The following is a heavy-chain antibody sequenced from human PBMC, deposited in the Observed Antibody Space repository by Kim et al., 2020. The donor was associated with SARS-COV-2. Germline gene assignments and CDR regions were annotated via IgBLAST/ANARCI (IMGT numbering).Heavy chain of an antibody. CDR2: ISWNSGSI. D-gene: IGHD2-2*01. J-gene: IGHJ6*01. CDR3: ARRRYFCSSTSCYSYYY. Sequence: GGSLRLSCAASGFTFDDYAMHWVRQAPGKGLEWVSGISWNSGSIGYADSVKGRFTISRDNAKNSLYLQMNSLRAEDTALYYCARRRYFCSSTSCYSYYY. V-gene: IGHV3-9*01. CDR1: GFTFDDYA.